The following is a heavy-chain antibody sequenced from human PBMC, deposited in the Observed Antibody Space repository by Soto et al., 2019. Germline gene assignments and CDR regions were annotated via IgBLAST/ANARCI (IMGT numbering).Heavy chain of an antibody. D-gene: IGHD6-13*01. V-gene: IGHV4-59*12. CDR2: IYYSGST. J-gene: IGHJ5*02. CDR1: GGSISSYY. Sequence: SETLSLTCTVSGGSISSYYWSWIRQPPGKGLEWIGYIYYSGSTNYNPSLKSRVTISVDTSKNQFSLRAEDTAVYYCARDPKRGAAAGRPNWFDPWGQGTLVTVSS. CDR3: ARDPKRGAAAGRPNWFDP.